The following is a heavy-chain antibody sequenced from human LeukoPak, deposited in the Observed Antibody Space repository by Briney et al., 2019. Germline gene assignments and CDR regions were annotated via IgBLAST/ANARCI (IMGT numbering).Heavy chain of an antibody. CDR2: INHSGST. V-gene: IGHV4-34*01. Sequence: SETLSLTCAVYGGSFSGYYWSWIRQPPGKGLEWIGEINHSGSTNYNPSLKSRVTISVDTSKNQFSLKLSSVTAADTAVYYCARHPRARRSGASSSWYYFDYWGQGTLVTVSS. CDR3: ARHPRARRSGASSSWYYFDY. CDR1: GGSFSGYY. D-gene: IGHD6-13*01. J-gene: IGHJ4*02.